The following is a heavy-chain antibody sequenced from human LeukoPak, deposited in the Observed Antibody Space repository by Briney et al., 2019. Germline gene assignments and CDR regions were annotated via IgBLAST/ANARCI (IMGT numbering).Heavy chain of an antibody. Sequence: SGTLSLTCAVSGGSISSSSWWSWVRQPPGKGLEWIGEIYHSGSTNYNPSLKSRVTISVDKSKNQFSLKLSSVTAADTAVYYCARVDDLWSGYYTGPHWFDPWGQGTLVTVSS. J-gene: IGHJ5*02. CDR3: ARVDDLWSGYYTGPHWFDP. CDR2: IYHSGST. V-gene: IGHV4-4*02. D-gene: IGHD3-3*01. CDR1: GGSISSSSW.